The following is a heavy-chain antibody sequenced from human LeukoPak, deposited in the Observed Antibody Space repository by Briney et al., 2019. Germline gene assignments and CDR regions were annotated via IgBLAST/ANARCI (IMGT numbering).Heavy chain of an antibody. CDR2: ISRDGSAI. CDR3: AREGQDTTIDY. D-gene: IGHD1-1*01. CDR1: GFTFSSYW. V-gene: IGHV3-74*01. Sequence: GGSLRLSCAASGFTFSSYWMHWVRQAPGKGLVWVSRISRDGSAISYADSVKGRFTISRDNAKNTLYLQMNSLRGEDTAVYYCAREGQDTTIDYWGQGTLVTVSS. J-gene: IGHJ4*02.